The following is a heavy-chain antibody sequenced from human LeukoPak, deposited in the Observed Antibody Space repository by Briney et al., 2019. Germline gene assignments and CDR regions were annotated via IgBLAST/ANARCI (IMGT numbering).Heavy chain of an antibody. CDR1: GYSISSGNY. J-gene: IGHJ4*02. CDR3: ARDHGDYGGYFDY. D-gene: IGHD4-17*01. CDR2: IDHSGSI. Sequence: SETLSLTCTVSGYSISSGNYWGWIRQPPGKGLEWMGSIDHSGSIYYNPSLKSRVTISVDKSKNQFSLKLSSVTAADTAVYYCARDHGDYGGYFDYWGQGTLVTVSS. V-gene: IGHV4-38-2*02.